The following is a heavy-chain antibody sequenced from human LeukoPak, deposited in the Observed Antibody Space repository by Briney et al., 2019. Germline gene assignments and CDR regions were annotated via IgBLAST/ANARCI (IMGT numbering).Heavy chain of an antibody. CDR3: ARGTDDSSGYLSH. CDR2: IYHSGST. Sequence: PSETLSLTCAVSGGSISSGGYSWSWIRQPPGKGLEWIGYIYHSGSTYYNPSLKSRVTISEDRSKNQFSLKLSSVTAADTAVYYCARGTDDSSGYLSHWGQGTLVTVSS. V-gene: IGHV4-30-2*01. J-gene: IGHJ4*02. CDR1: GGSISSGGYS. D-gene: IGHD3-22*01.